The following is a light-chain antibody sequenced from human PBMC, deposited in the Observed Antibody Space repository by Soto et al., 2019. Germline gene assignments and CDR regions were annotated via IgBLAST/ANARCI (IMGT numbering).Light chain of an antibody. Sequence: DIQMTQSPSSLSAFVGDRVTITCRASQTISNYLNWYQQRPGKAPKLLIYLASSLQSGVPSRFGGSGSGTDFTLTISSLQPEDSATYYCQQSYGPPITFGQGTRLESK. CDR3: QQSYGPPIT. V-gene: IGKV1-39*01. CDR2: LAS. CDR1: QTISNY. J-gene: IGKJ5*01.